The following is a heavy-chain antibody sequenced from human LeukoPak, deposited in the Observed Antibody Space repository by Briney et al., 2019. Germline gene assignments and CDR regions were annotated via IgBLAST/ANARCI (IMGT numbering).Heavy chain of an antibody. Sequence: ASVKVSCKPSGYTFTVNYLHWVRQAPGQGLEWMGWISAYNGNTNYAQKLQGRVTMTTDTSTSTAYMELRSLRSDDTAVYYCARGLESIVGASHLDYWGQGTLVTVSS. D-gene: IGHD1-26*01. CDR2: ISAYNGNT. V-gene: IGHV1-18*04. J-gene: IGHJ4*02. CDR3: ARGLESIVGASHLDY. CDR1: GYTFTVNY.